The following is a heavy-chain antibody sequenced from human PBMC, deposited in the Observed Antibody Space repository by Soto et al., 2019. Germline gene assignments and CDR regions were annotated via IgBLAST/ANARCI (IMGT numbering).Heavy chain of an antibody. J-gene: IGHJ4*02. CDR1: GYSFTTYG. V-gene: IGHV1-18*01. CDR2: ISTYNGDT. CDR3: ARTEGRSTRGDY. Sequence: QVQLVQSGAEVKKPGASVRVSCKASGYSFTTYGVTWVRQAPGQGLEWMGWISTYNGDTRVAQQHQGRVTLTTDTSTNAAHMELRSPRSDDTAIYYCARTEGRSTRGDYWGQGTLVTVSS. D-gene: IGHD2-8*01.